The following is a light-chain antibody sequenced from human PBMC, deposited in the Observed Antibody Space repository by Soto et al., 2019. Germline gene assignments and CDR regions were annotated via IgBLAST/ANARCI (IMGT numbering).Light chain of an antibody. J-gene: IGLJ1*01. Sequence: QYVRTQPPSVSEAPGQRVTISCTGSSSNIGAGYDVHWYQQLPGTAPKLLIYGNSNRPSGVPDRFSGSKSGTSASLAITGLQAEDEADYYCQSYDSSLSGSYVFGTGTKVTVL. CDR1: SSNIGAGYD. V-gene: IGLV1-40*01. CDR3: QSYDSSLSGSYV. CDR2: GNS.